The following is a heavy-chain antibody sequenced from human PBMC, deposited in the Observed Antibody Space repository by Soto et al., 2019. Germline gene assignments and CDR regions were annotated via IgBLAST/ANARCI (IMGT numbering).Heavy chain of an antibody. CDR3: VGSNVVSA. CDR1: GFSLRSYW. D-gene: IGHD2-2*01. CDR2: INQEGRES. V-gene: IGHV3-7*01. Sequence: PGGSLRLSCVASGFSLRSYWMMWARQAPGKGLEWVANINQEGRESHYVDSVKGRFTISRDNAKNSLYLQMNSLRVEDTGLYYCVGSNVVSAWGQGTLVTAPQ. J-gene: IGHJ5*02.